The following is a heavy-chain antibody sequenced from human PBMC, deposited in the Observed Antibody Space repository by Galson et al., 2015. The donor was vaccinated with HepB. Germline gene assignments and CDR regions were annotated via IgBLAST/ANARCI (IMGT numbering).Heavy chain of an antibody. Sequence: SLRLSCAASGFTFSSYSMNWVRQAPGKGLEWVSYISSSSSTIYYADSVKGRFTISRDNAKNSLYLQMNSLRAEDTAVYYCARDGYNYGGHYWGQGTLVTVSS. J-gene: IGHJ4*02. CDR3: ARDGYNYGGHY. CDR1: GFTFSSYS. CDR2: ISSSSSTI. D-gene: IGHD5-24*01. V-gene: IGHV3-48*01.